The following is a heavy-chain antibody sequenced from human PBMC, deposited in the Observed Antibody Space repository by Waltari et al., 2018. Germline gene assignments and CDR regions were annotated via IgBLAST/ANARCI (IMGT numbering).Heavy chain of an antibody. CDR2: IYYSGGT. CDR3: AREGSSRTLGAFDI. V-gene: IGHV4-39*07. Sequence: QLQLQESGPGLVKPSETLSLTCTVSGGSISSSSYYWGWIRQPPGKGLEWIGSIYYSGGTYYNPSLKSRDTISVDTAKNQFSLKLSSVTAADTAMYYCAREGSSRTLGAFDIWGQGTMVTVSS. CDR1: GGSISSSSYY. J-gene: IGHJ3*02. D-gene: IGHD6-13*01.